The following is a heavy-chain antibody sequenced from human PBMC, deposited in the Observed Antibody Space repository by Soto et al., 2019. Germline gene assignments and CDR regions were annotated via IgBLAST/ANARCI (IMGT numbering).Heavy chain of an antibody. Sequence: GASVKVSCKASGYTFTSYAMHWLRQSPGQRLEWMGWINAGNGNTKYSQKFQGRVTITRDTSASTAYMELSSLRSEDTAVYYCAEDILTGSRAFDIWGQGTMVTVSS. CDR2: INAGNGNT. V-gene: IGHV1-3*01. J-gene: IGHJ3*02. D-gene: IGHD3-9*01. CDR3: AEDILTGSRAFDI. CDR1: GYTFTSYA.